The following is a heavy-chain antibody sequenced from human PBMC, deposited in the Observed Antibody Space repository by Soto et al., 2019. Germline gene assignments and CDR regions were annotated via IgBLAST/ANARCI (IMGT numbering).Heavy chain of an antibody. CDR2: IGSSSSYI. V-gene: IGHV3-21*01. Sequence: EEQLVESGGGLVKPGGSLRLSCAASGFTFSSYSMNWVRQAPGKGLEWVSSIGSSSSYIYYADSVKGRFTISRDNAKNSLYLQMNSLRAEDTAVYYCARDIIGGGYYWSVKPSYYYYGMDVWGQGTTVTVSS. D-gene: IGHD3-22*01. J-gene: IGHJ6*02. CDR3: ARDIIGGGYYWSVKPSYYYYGMDV. CDR1: GFTFSSYS.